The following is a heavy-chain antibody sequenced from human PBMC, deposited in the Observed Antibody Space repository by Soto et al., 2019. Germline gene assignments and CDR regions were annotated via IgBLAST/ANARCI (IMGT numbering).Heavy chain of an antibody. Sequence: QVQLVQSGAEVKKPGASVKVSCKASGYTFTSYDINWVRQATGQGLEWMGWMNPNSGNTGNAQKFQGRVTMTRNTAISTANMELSSLTAEDTAVYYCASEYSSGWSKDWGQGTLVTVSS. J-gene: IGHJ4*02. V-gene: IGHV1-8*01. CDR3: ASEYSSGWSKD. D-gene: IGHD6-19*01. CDR2: MNPNSGNT. CDR1: GYTFTSYD.